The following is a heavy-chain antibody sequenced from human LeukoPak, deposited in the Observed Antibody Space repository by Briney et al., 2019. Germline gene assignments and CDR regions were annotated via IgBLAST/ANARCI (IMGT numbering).Heavy chain of an antibody. CDR2: IIPILGTA. CDR1: GGTFSSYA. J-gene: IGHJ4*01. V-gene: IGHV1-69*13. Sequence: SVKVSCKASGGTFSSYAISWVRQAPGQGLEWMGGIIPILGTANYAQKFQGRVTITADESTSTAYMELSSLRSEGTAVYYCARDGDSSSWRSIDYWGQEPWSPSPQ. CDR3: ARDGDSSSWRSIDY. D-gene: IGHD6-13*01.